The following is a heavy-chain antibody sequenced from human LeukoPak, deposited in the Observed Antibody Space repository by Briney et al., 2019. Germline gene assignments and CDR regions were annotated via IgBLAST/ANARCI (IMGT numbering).Heavy chain of an antibody. CDR3: ARGILRDYYDSSGFYHRGGVGY. V-gene: IGHV4-61*09. J-gene: IGHJ4*02. CDR1: GGSISSISYY. D-gene: IGHD3-22*01. Sequence: SETLSLTCTVSGGSISSISYYWGWIRQPAGRGLEWIGHIHTSGTMNYNASLKSRVRISVETSKNQFSLRLSSVTAADTAVYFCARGILRDYYDSSGFYHRGGVGYWGQGTLVTVSS. CDR2: IHTSGTM.